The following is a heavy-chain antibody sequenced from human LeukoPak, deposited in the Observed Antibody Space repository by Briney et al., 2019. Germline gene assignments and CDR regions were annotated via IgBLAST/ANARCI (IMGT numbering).Heavy chain of an antibody. CDR3: ARFCSGGSCPDV. Sequence: SETLTLTCTVSGGSISSYFWTWIRQPPWKGLEWIGNIYYGGSTRYNPSLKSRVSISVDTSKNQFSLKLTSVTAADTAVYYCARFCSGGSCPDVWGQGTTVSVSS. CDR1: GGSISSYF. D-gene: IGHD2-15*01. V-gene: IGHV4-59*01. CDR2: IYYGGST. J-gene: IGHJ6*02.